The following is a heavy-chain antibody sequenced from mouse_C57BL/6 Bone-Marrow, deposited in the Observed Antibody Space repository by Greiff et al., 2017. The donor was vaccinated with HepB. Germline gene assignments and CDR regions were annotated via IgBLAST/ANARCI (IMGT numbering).Heavy chain of an antibody. Sequence: VQLKESGGDLVKPGGSLKLSCAASGFTFSSYGMSWVRQTPDKRLEWVATISSGGSYTYYPDSVKGRFTISRDNAKNTLYLQMSSLKSEDTAMYYCARHRLHDLKYYYAMDYWGQGTSVTVSS. J-gene: IGHJ4*01. CDR3: ARHRLHDLKYYYAMDY. D-gene: IGHD1-2*01. CDR1: GFTFSSYG. CDR2: ISSGGSYT. V-gene: IGHV5-6*01.